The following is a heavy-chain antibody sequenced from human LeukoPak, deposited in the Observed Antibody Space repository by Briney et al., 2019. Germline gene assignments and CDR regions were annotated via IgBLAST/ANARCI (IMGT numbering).Heavy chain of an antibody. CDR1: GGSISSGGYY. J-gene: IGHJ4*02. CDR2: IHYSGST. Sequence: SQPLSLTCTVSGGSISSGGYYWTWIRQHPGRGLEWIGYIHYSGSTNYNPSLKSRVTMSVDTSKNQFSLNLSSVTAADTAMYYCAIISYYYDSSDHYFDYWGQETLVTVSS. CDR3: AIISYYYDSSDHYFDY. V-gene: IGHV4-31*03. D-gene: IGHD3-22*01.